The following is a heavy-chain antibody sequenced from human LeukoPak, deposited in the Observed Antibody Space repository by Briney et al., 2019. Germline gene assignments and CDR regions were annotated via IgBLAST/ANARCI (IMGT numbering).Heavy chain of an antibody. Sequence: GGSLRLSCAASGFTFSTYCMHWVRQAPGKGPMWVSRICPDGTVTNYADSVKARFIISRDNARNTVYLQMNSLRVEDTAVYYCVRDFRSADYWGQGTLVTVSS. CDR2: ICPDGTVT. CDR1: GFTFSTYC. CDR3: VRDFRSADY. J-gene: IGHJ4*02. V-gene: IGHV3-74*01.